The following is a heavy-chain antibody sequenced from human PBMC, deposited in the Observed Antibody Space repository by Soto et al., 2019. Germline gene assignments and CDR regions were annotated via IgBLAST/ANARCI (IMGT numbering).Heavy chain of an antibody. Sequence: SETLSLTCAVSGGSISSSNWWSWVRQPPGKGLEWIGEIYHSGSTNYNPSLKSRVTISVDKSKNQFSLKLSSVTAADTAVYYCARDSYSSSSPYYYGMDVWGQGTLVTVSS. CDR1: GGSISSSNW. CDR3: ARDSYSSSSPYYYGMDV. V-gene: IGHV4-4*02. D-gene: IGHD6-6*01. J-gene: IGHJ6*02. CDR2: IYHSGST.